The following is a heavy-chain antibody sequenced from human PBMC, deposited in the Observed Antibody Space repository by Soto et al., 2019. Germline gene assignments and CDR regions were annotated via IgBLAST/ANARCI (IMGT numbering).Heavy chain of an antibody. CDR2: IKSKADGGTT. CDR1: GFIFSNAW. CDR3: TTVSYINKHIVRLAY. Sequence: GGSLRLSCAASGFIFSNAWINWVRQAPGKGLEWVGRIKSKADGGTTDFAAPVKGRFAISRDDSKNMMYMEMSSLRTEDTAVYYCTTVSYINKHIVRLAYWSQGTQDPVSS. D-gene: IGHD1-26*01. J-gene: IGHJ4*01. V-gene: IGHV3-15*07.